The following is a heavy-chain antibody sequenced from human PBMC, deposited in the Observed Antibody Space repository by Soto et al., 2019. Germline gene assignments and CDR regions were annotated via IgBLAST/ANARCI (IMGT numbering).Heavy chain of an antibody. D-gene: IGHD3-3*01. CDR3: ARDHRLRFLEWLPNLYYYYYGMDV. J-gene: IGHJ6*02. Sequence: QVQLVQSGAEVKKPGSSMKVSCKASGGTFSSYAISWVRQAPGQGLEWMGGIIPIFGTANYAQKFQGRVTITADESTSTAYMELSSLRSEDTAVYYCARDHRLRFLEWLPNLYYYYYGMDVWGQGTTVTVSS. CDR2: IIPIFGTA. CDR1: GGTFSSYA. V-gene: IGHV1-69*01.